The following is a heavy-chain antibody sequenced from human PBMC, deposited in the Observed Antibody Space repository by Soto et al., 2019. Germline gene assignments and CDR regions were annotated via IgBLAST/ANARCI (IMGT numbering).Heavy chain of an antibody. D-gene: IGHD3-16*01. CDR3: ARDSSSPRGGLGWFDP. CDR1: GYIFNNYG. CDR2: TNSHNDDT. Sequence: QVQLVQSGAEVKKPGASVKVSCKTSGYIFNNYGISWVRQAPGQGLEWMGWTNSHNDDTKYAQKFQGRFTMTTDTSTGTGFLELRSLRSDDTAVYFCARDSSSPRGGLGWFDPGGQGTLVIVSP. V-gene: IGHV1-18*01. J-gene: IGHJ5*02.